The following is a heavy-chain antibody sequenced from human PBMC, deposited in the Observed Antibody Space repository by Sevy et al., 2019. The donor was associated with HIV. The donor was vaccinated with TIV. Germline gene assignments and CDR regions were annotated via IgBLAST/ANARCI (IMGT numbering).Heavy chain of an antibody. Sequence: GGSLRLSCAASGFTFSNYDMHWVRQATGNGLEWVSAIGTAGDTYYPGSVKGRFTISRENAKNSLYLQMNSLRAGDTAVYYCARGGDIVVVPTVWGYMDVWGKRTTVTVSS. D-gene: IGHD2-2*01. CDR1: GFTFSNYD. J-gene: IGHJ6*03. V-gene: IGHV3-13*01. CDR3: ARGGDIVVVPTVWGYMDV. CDR2: IGTAGDT.